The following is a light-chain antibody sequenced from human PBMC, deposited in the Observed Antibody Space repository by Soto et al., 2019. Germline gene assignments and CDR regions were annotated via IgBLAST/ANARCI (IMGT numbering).Light chain of an antibody. CDR1: SSDVGAYDF. V-gene: IGLV2-14*03. CDR3: SSYTSSRTRV. J-gene: IGLJ1*01. Sequence: QSVLTQPASVSGSPGQSITISCTGTSSDVGAYDFVSWYQQHPDKAPKLMIYEVSNRPSGVSNRFSGSKSVNTATLTISGLQAEDEADYYCSSYTSSRTRVFGTGTQLTVL. CDR2: EVS.